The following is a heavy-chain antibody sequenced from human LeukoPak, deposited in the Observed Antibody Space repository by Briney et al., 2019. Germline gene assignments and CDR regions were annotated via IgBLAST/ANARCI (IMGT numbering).Heavy chain of an antibody. CDR3: ARGRTYYYDSSGYPSYYFDY. Sequence: SETLSLTCAVYGGSFSGYYWSWIRQPPGKGLEWIREINHSGSTNYNPSLKSRVTISVDTSKNQFSLKLSSVTAADTAMYYCARGRTYYYDSSGYPSYYFDYWGQGTLATVSS. D-gene: IGHD3-22*01. CDR1: GGSFSGYY. CDR2: INHSGST. V-gene: IGHV4-34*01. J-gene: IGHJ4*02.